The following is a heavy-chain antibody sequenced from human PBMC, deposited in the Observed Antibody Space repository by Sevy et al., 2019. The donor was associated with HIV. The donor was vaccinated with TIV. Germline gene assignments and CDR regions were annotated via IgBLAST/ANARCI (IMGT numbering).Heavy chain of an antibody. CDR2: INPSGGST. V-gene: IGHV1-46*01. CDR3: ARDKYASSSMDY. J-gene: IGHJ4*02. Sequence: ASVKVSCKASGYTFSNYYIHWVRQAPGQGLEWMGVINPSGGSTNYAQKFQGRVTMTSDTSTSTVYMELSSLRSEDTAIYYCARDKYASSSMDYWGQGTLVTVSS. CDR1: GYTFSNYY. D-gene: IGHD6-6*01.